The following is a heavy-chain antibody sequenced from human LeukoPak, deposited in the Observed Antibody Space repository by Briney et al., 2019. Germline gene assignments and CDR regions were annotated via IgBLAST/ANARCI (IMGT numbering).Heavy chain of an antibody. V-gene: IGHV3-48*01. CDR3: ARGFSSSWNAFDI. D-gene: IGHD6-13*01. CDR1: RFTFINYG. CDR2: ISSSSSSI. Sequence: PGGSLRLSCAASRFTFINYGMNWVRQAPGKGLEWVSYISSSSSSIYYADSMKGRFTISRDNAENSLYLQMNSLRAEDTAVYYCARGFSSSWNAFDIWGQGTMVTVSS. J-gene: IGHJ3*02.